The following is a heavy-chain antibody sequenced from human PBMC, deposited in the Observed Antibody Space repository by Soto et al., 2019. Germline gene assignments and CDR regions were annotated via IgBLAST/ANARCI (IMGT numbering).Heavy chain of an antibody. CDR2: MDYSGRA. V-gene: IGHV4-39*01. D-gene: IGHD3-3*01. Sequence: SETLSLTCSVFGGSMGSSSYYWAWIRQPLGKGLEWIGGMDYSGRAYYNSSLKSRVIISVDTSKNKFSLKLNSVTAADTAVYYCARHKSITVVGVAPIRGIFDYWGKGDLVTVSS. CDR1: GGSMGSSSYY. CDR3: ARHKSITVVGVAPIRGIFDY. J-gene: IGHJ4*02.